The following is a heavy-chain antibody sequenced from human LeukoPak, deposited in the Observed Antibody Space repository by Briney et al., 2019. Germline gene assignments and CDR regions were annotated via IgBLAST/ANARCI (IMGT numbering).Heavy chain of an antibody. V-gene: IGHV3-74*01. J-gene: IGHJ3*02. CDR2: INSDGSST. Sequence: PGGSLRLSCAASGFTFRSYWMHWVRQAPGKGLVWVSGINSDGSSTSYADAVKGRFTISRDNAKNSLYLQMNSLRAEDTAVYYCARDGASGIVGATRIQFDAFDIWGQGTMVTVSS. D-gene: IGHD1-26*01. CDR3: ARDGASGIVGATRIQFDAFDI. CDR1: GFTFRSYW.